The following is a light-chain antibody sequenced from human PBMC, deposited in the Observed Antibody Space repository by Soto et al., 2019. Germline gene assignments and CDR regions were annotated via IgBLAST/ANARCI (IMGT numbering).Light chain of an antibody. V-gene: IGKV3-20*01. Sequence: EFVLTQSPGTLSLSPWERATLSCRASQTVRNNYLAWYQQKPGQAPRLLIYGASSRATGIPDRFSGSGSGTDFTLTISSLQPEDFATYYCQQSYRTPITFGQGTRLEIK. J-gene: IGKJ5*01. CDR2: GAS. CDR1: QTVRNNY. CDR3: QQSYRTPIT.